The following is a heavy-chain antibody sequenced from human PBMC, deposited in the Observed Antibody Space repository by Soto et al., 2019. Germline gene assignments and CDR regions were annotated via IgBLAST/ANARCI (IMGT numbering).Heavy chain of an antibody. CDR1: GGSTSSYY. J-gene: IGHJ6*02. CDR2: IYYSGST. CDR3: ARAQIYDGMGYYYYGMDV. V-gene: IGHV4-59*01. Sequence: PSETLSLTCTVSGGSTSSYYWSWIRQPPGKGLEWIGYIYYSGSTNYNPSLKSRVTISVDTSKNQFSLKLSSVTAADTAVYYCARAQIYDGMGYYYYGMDVWGQGTTVTVSS. D-gene: IGHD3-10*01.